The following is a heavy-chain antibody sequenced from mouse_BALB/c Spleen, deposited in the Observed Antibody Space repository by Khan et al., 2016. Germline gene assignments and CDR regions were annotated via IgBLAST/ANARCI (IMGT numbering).Heavy chain of an antibody. V-gene: IGHV1-82*01. Sequence: QVQLQQSGPELVKPGASVKISCKASGYAFSSSWMNWVKQRPGQGLEWIGRIYPGDGDTNYNGKFKGKATLTADKSSSTAYMQLSSLTSVNSAVYFCARGYGYEARDYWGQGTSVTVSS. D-gene: IGHD1-2*01. J-gene: IGHJ4*01. CDR1: GYAFSSSW. CDR3: ARGYGYEARDY. CDR2: IYPGDGDT.